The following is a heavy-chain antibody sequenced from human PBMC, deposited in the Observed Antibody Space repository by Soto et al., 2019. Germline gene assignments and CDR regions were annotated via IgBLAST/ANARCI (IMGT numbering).Heavy chain of an antibody. CDR2: IYYSGST. J-gene: IGHJ4*02. V-gene: IGHV4-31*03. CDR1: GGSISSGGYY. Sequence: SETLSLTCTVSGGSISSGGYYWSWIRQHPGKGLEWIGYIYYSGSTHYNPSLKSRVTISVDTSKNQFSLKLSSVTAADTAVYYCARAELVGATDYWGQGTLVTVSS. D-gene: IGHD1-26*01. CDR3: ARAELVGATDY.